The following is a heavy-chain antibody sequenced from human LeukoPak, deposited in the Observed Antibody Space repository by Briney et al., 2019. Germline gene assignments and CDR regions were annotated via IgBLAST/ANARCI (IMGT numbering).Heavy chain of an antibody. J-gene: IGHJ4*02. Sequence: GGSLRLSCAASGFTFSSYGMHWVRQAPGKGLEWVAVISYDGSNKYYADSVKGRFTISRDNSKNTLYLQMNSLRAEDTAMYYCAKDRIYYDSSGYFNEDYWGQGTLVTVSS. D-gene: IGHD3-22*01. CDR2: ISYDGSNK. CDR3: AKDRIYYDSSGYFNEDY. CDR1: GFTFSSYG. V-gene: IGHV3-30*18.